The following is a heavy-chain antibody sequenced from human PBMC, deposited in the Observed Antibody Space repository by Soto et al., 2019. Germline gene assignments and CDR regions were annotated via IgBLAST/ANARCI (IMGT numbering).Heavy chain of an antibody. J-gene: IGHJ3*02. CDR1: GYSFTSSW. CDR3: ARVYCGGDCYAFDI. CDR2: IYPGDSDT. V-gene: IGHV5-51*01. Sequence: GESLKISCKRSGYSFTSSWIGWIRQIPGKSLKWMGIIYPGDSDTRYSPSFQGQVIISADKSISTAYLQWSSLKASDSFMYYCARVYCGGDCYAFDIWGQGKMV. D-gene: IGHD2-21*01.